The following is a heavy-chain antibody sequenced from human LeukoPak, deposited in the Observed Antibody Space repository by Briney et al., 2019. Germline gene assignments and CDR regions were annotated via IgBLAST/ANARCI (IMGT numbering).Heavy chain of an antibody. D-gene: IGHD2-15*01. CDR2: INWNGGST. J-gene: IGHJ4*02. CDR1: GFTFDDYG. CDR3: AKAPVTTCSGAYCYPFDY. V-gene: IGHV3-20*04. Sequence: GSLRLSCAASGFTFDDYGMSWVRQAPGKGLEWVSGINWNGGSTGYADSVKGRFTISRDSYKNTLYLQMNSLRAEDAAVYYCAKAPVTTCSGAYCYPFDYWGQGTLVTVSS.